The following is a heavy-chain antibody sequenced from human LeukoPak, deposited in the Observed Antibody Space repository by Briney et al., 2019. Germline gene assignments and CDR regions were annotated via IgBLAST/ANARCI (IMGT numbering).Heavy chain of an antibody. J-gene: IGHJ5*02. CDR3: TKDPNGDYIGAFDP. V-gene: IGHV3-7*03. Sequence: GGSLRLSCAASGFTFSNYWMSWVRQAPGKGLEWVANIKQDGSEKYYVDSVKGRFTISRDNAKNSLYLQMNSLRAEDTAIYYCTKDPNGDYIGAFDPWGQGTLVTVSS. D-gene: IGHD4-17*01. CDR1: GFTFSNYW. CDR2: IKQDGSEK.